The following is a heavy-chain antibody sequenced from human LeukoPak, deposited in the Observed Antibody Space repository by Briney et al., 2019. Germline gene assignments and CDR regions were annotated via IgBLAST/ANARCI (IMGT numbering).Heavy chain of an antibody. CDR1: GGSISSYY. CDR2: IYYSGS. J-gene: IGHJ3*02. CDR3: AREGVYYYDSSGSAGAFDI. D-gene: IGHD3-22*01. Sequence: SETLSLTCTVSGGSISSYYWSWIRQPPGPGLDRIGYIYYSGSNYNPSLKSRVTISVDTSKNQFSLKLSSVTAADTAVYYCAREGVYYYDSSGSAGAFDIWGQGTMASVSS. V-gene: IGHV4-59*01.